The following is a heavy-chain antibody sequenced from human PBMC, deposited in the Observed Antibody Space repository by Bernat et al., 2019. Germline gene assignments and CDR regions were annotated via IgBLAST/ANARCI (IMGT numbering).Heavy chain of an antibody. CDR1: GFTFSSYA. CDR2: ISYDGSNK. D-gene: IGHD1-26*01. J-gene: IGHJ3*02. CDR3: ARDWSPLLSLGALDI. V-gene: IGHV3-30*01. Sequence: QVQLVESGGGVVQPGRSLRLSCAASGFTFSSYAMHWVRQAPGKGLEWVAVISYDGSNKYYADSVKGRFTISRDNSKNTLYLQMNSLRAEDTAVYYCARDWSPLLSLGALDIWGQGTMVTVSS.